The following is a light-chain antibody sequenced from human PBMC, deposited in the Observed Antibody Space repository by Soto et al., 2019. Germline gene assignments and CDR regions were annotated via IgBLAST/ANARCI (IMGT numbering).Light chain of an antibody. CDR1: QSVSSNY. CDR2: DAS. Sequence: EIVLTQSPGTLSLSPVERATLSCRASQSVSSNYLAWYQQKPGQAPRLLIYDASSRATGIPDRFSGGGSGTDFTLTISRLEPEDFAVYYCQQFSSYPLTFGGGTKGDIK. V-gene: IGKV3-20*01. CDR3: QQFSSYPLT. J-gene: IGKJ4*01.